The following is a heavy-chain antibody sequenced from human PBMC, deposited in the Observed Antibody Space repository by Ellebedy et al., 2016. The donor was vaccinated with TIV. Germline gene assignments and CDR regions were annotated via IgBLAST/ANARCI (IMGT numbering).Heavy chain of an antibody. CDR1: ELIFNNAW. V-gene: IGHV3-15*01. CDR3: TTVDRAWFNIH. D-gene: IGHD3-10*01. CDR2: IKSKADGGTT. J-gene: IGHJ4*02. Sequence: GGSLRLXXATSELIFNNAWMNWVRQAPGKGLEWVGRIKSKADGGTTDYAAPVKGRFTVSRDDSADTVYLQMNSLKTEDTAVYYCTTVDRAWFNIHWGQGTLVTVSS.